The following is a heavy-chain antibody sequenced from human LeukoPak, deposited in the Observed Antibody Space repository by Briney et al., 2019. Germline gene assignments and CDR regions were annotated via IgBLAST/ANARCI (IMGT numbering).Heavy chain of an antibody. Sequence: SGTLSLTCTVSGGSISSRSHHWGWIRQPPGKGLEWIGKNYYSGRTFYNPSLKSRVTISVDTSQEQFSLKLSSVTAADTAVYYCAREGWGYNDGRGSFDYWGQGTLVTVSS. CDR1: GGSISSRSHH. V-gene: IGHV4-39*02. D-gene: IGHD3-22*01. CDR2: NYYSGRT. J-gene: IGHJ4*02. CDR3: AREGWGYNDGRGSFDY.